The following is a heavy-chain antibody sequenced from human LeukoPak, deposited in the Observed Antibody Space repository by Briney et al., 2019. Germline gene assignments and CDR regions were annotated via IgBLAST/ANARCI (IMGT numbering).Heavy chain of an antibody. CDR2: IIPIFGTA. CDR1: GGTFSSYA. CDR3: ARGYCSGGSCHHYYYYYMDV. V-gene: IGHV1-69*05. D-gene: IGHD2-15*01. J-gene: IGHJ6*03. Sequence: SVKVSCKASGGTFSSYAISWVRQAPGQGLEWMGGIIPIFGTANYAQKFQGRVTITTDESTSTAYMELSSLRSDDTAVYYCARGYCSGGSCHHYYYYYMDVWGKGTTVTVSS.